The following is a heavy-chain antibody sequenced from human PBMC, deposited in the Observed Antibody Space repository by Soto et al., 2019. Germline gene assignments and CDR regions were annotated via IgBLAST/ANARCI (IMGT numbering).Heavy chain of an antibody. Sequence: AQTLSLTCAISGDSVSSNTASWNWIRQSPSRGLEWLGRTYFRSNWYNDYAVSVQSRIIINPDTSNSQFSLQLNSVTPEDTAVYFCAKGDDLGPKTGYAFDPWGQGIMVTVSS. CDR2: TYFRSNWYN. V-gene: IGHV6-1*01. D-gene: IGHD5-12*01. J-gene: IGHJ5*02. CDR3: AKGDDLGPKTGYAFDP. CDR1: GDSVSSNTAS.